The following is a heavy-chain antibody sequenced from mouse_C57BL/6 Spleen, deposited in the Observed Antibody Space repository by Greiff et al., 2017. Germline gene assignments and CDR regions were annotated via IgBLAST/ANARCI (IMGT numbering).Heavy chain of an antibody. V-gene: IGHV1-61*01. CDR1: GYTFTSYW. D-gene: IGHD1-1*01. CDR3: AKSTVVKNFDY. Sequence: QVQLQQSGAELVRPGSSVKLSCKASGYTFTSYWMDWVKQRPGQGLEWIGNIYPSDSETHYNQKFKDKATLTVDKSSSTAYMQLSSLTSEDSAVYYCAKSTVVKNFDYWGQGTTLTVSS. CDR2: IYPSDSET. J-gene: IGHJ2*01.